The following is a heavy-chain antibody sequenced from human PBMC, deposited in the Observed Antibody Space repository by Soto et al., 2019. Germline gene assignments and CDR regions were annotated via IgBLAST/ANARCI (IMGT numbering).Heavy chain of an antibody. CDR2: RYWDGDK. Sequence: QITLKESGPTLVNPTQTLTLTCIFSGFSLTTRGVGVAWIRQPPGKALEWLALRYWDGDKRYSPLLKSRLTITKGTSENQVILTWTNVDPVDTGTYYCAHKGGRGAGMDVWGQGTTVTVSS. V-gene: IGHV2-5*02. CDR3: AHKGGRGAGMDV. D-gene: IGHD2-15*01. CDR1: GFSLTTRGVG. J-gene: IGHJ6*02.